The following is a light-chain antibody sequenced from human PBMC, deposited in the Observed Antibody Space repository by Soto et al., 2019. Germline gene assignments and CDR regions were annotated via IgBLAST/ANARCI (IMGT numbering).Light chain of an antibody. CDR3: SSYAGSNNFV. V-gene: IGLV2-14*01. CDR2: EVS. CDR1: SSDVGGYNY. Sequence: QSVLTQPASVSGSPGQSITISCTGTSSDVGGYNYVSWYQQNPGKAPKLMIYEVSNRPSGVSNRFSGSKSGNMASLTISGLQAEDEADYYCSSYAGSNNFVFGTGTKVTVL. J-gene: IGLJ1*01.